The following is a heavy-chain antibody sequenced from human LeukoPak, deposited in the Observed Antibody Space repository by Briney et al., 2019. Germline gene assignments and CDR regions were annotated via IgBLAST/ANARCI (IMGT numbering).Heavy chain of an antibody. V-gene: IGHV4-34*01. CDR1: GGSFSGYY. D-gene: IGHD2-15*01. J-gene: IGHJ5*02. CDR2: INPSGMT. Sequence: ETLSLTCAVYGGSFSGYYWSWIRQPPGKGLEWIGEINPSGMTNYNPSLKSRVTMSAYTSKNQFSLKLSSVTAADTAVYYCARRIVVVVTAAQGWFDPWGQGTLVTVSS. CDR3: ARRIVVVVTAAQGWFDP.